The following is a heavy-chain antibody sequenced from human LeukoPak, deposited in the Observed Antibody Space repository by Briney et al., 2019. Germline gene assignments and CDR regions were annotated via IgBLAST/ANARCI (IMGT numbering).Heavy chain of an antibody. V-gene: IGHV3-30*18. Sequence: GGSLRLSCAASGLTFSSYGMHWVRQAPGKGLEWVAVISYDGSNKYYADSVKGRFTISRDNSKNTLYLQMNSLRAEDTAVYYCAKNLPGPEKYYYDSSGFPDYWGQGTLVTVSS. CDR1: GLTFSSYG. CDR3: AKNLPGPEKYYYDSSGFPDY. D-gene: IGHD3-22*01. J-gene: IGHJ4*02. CDR2: ISYDGSNK.